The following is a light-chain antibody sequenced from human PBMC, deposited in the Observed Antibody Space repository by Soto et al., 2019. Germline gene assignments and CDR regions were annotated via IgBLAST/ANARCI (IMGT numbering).Light chain of an antibody. CDR3: SSYTSSSTLYV. CDR1: SSDGGGYNY. V-gene: IGLV2-14*01. J-gene: IGLJ1*01. CDR2: DVS. Sequence: QSALTQPASVSGSPGQSITISCTGTSSDGGGYNYVSWYQQRPGKAPKLMIYDVSNRPSGVSNRFSGSKSGNTASLTISGLQAEDEADYYCSSYTSSSTLYVFGTGTKLTVL.